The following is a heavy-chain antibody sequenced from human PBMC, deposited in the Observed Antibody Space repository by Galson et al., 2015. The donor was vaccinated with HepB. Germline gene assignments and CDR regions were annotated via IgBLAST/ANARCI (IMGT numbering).Heavy chain of an antibody. J-gene: IGHJ4*02. V-gene: IGHV3-74*01. Sequence: SLRLSCAASGFSFSRYWMHWVRRAPGKGLEWISRINTDGRTINYADSVKGRFTISRDNAKNTVYLQMNSLRAEDTAVYYCVRLLDRDYWGQGTLVTVSS. CDR1: GFSFSRYW. CDR3: VRLLDRDY. CDR2: INTDGRTI. D-gene: IGHD3-22*01.